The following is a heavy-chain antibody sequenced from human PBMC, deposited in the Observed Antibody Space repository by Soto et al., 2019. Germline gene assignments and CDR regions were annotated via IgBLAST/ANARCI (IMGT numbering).Heavy chain of an antibody. CDR2: ISSSSSTI. J-gene: IGHJ2*01. D-gene: IGHD4-17*01. CDR1: GFTFSSYS. V-gene: IGHV3-48*01. CDR3: ARDGLYGGKPHWYFDL. Sequence: EVQLVESGGGLVQPGGSLRLSCAASGFTFSSYSMNWVRQAPGKGLEWVSYISSSSSTIYYADSVKGRFTISRDNAKNSLYLQMNSLRAEDTAVYYCARDGLYGGKPHWYFDLWGRGTLVTVSS.